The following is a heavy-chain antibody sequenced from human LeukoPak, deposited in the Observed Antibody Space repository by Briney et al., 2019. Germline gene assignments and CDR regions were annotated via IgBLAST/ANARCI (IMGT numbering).Heavy chain of an antibody. CDR1: GFTFSNYG. Sequence: GGSLRLSCVASGFTFSNYGVHWVRQAPGKGLEWVAVIWFDGSKTYYADSVQGRFTISRDNSKNTLYLQMDRLRAQDTGVYYCARDPQVSSYYYHGLDVWGQGTTVTVSS. CDR3: ARDPQVSSYYYHGLDV. J-gene: IGHJ6*02. CDR2: IWFDGSKT. D-gene: IGHD2-21*01. V-gene: IGHV3-33*01.